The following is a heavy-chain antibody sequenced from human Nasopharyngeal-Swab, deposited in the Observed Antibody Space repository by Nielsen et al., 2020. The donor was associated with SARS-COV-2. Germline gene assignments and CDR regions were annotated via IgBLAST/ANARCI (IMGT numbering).Heavy chain of an antibody. CDR3: ARDRGRGYSYGSFHY. CDR2: IYYSGTT. D-gene: IGHD5-18*01. V-gene: IGHV4-39*07. Sequence: WIRQPPGKGLQWIGNIYYSGTTNYNPSLKSRVTILLDISKNQFSLKLSSVTAADTAVYYCARDRGRGYSYGSFHYWGQGTLVTVSS. J-gene: IGHJ4*02.